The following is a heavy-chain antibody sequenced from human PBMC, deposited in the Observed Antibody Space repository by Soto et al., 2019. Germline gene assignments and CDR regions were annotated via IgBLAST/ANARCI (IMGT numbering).Heavy chain of an antibody. CDR2: ISGSGGST. V-gene: IGHV3-23*01. CDR3: AKDPESYSSGPDAFDI. CDR1: GFTFGSYA. D-gene: IGHD6-19*01. J-gene: IGHJ3*02. Sequence: GGSLRLSCAASGFTFGSYAMSWARQAPGKGLEWVSAISGSGGSTYYADSVKGRFTISRDNSKNTLYLQMSSLRAEDTAVYYCAKDPESYSSGPDAFDIWGQGTMVTVSS.